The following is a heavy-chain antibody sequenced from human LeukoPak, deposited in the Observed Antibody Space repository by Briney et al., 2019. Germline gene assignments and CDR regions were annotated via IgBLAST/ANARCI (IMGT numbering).Heavy chain of an antibody. Sequence: MTSETLSLTCTVSGDSISSYYCSWIRQTPGKGLEWIGYMYDSGSTNYNPSLKSRVTMSIDTSKNQFSLKLTSVTAADTAVYYCARGGEKAAAVMDYWGQGTLVTVSS. CDR2: MYDSGST. CDR3: ARGGEKAAAVMDY. J-gene: IGHJ4*02. D-gene: IGHD6-13*01. CDR1: GDSISSYY. V-gene: IGHV4-59*01.